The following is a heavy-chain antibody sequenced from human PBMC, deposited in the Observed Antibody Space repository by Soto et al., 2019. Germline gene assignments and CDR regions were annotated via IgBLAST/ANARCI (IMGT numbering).Heavy chain of an antibody. V-gene: IGHV2-5*01. CDR1: GFSLTSGVVG. CDR3: AHRLPGPSGYDV. D-gene: IGHD6-13*01. Sequence: QITLKESGPTLVKPTQTLTLTCTCSGFSLTSGVVGVGWIRHPPVEALEWLALIYWNDEQYYNPSLRNRLTITSDTSKNQVVLTMTNMDPVDTATYYCAHRLPGPSGYDVWGQGTTVTVSS. CDR2: IYWNDEQ. J-gene: IGHJ6*02.